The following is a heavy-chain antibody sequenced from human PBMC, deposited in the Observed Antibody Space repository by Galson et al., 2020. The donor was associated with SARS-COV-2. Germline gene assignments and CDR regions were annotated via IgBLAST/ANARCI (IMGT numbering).Heavy chain of an antibody. D-gene: IGHD1-26*01. CDR3: TATRAY. Sequence: GGSLSLSCTASGFTFSSYWMHWVRQAPGKGLVWVSRINSEGNSTSYADSVKGRFTISRDNAKNTLYLQMNSLRAEDTAVYYCTATRAYWGQGTLVTVSS. V-gene: IGHV3-74*01. CDR2: INSEGNST. J-gene: IGHJ4*02. CDR1: GFTFSSYW.